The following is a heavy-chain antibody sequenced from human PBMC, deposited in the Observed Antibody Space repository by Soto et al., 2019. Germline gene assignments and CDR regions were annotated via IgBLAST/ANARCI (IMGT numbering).Heavy chain of an antibody. D-gene: IGHD5-18*01. CDR3: ASLGYSYGYSLDY. V-gene: IGHV4-59*01. J-gene: IGHJ4*02. CDR2: IYYSGST. CDR1: GGSISSYY. Sequence: PSETLSLTCTVSGGSISSYYWSWIRQPPGKGLEWIGYIYYSGSTNYNPSLKSRVTMSVDTSKNQFSLKLSSVTAADTAVYYCASLGYSYGYSLDYWGQGTLVTVSS.